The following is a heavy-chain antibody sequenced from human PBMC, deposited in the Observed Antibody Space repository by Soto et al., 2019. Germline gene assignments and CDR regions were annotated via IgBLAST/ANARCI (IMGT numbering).Heavy chain of an antibody. J-gene: IGHJ4*02. D-gene: IGHD6-6*01. CDR2: IYYSGST. CDR1: GGSISSSSYY. CDR3: ASFGAGIAARTTYDY. V-gene: IGHV4-39*01. Sequence: PSETLSLTFTVSGGSISSSSYYWGWIRQPPGKGLEWIGSIYYSGSTYYNPSLKSRVTISVDTSKNQFSLKLSSVTAADTAVYYCASFGAGIAARTTYDYWGQGTLVTVSS.